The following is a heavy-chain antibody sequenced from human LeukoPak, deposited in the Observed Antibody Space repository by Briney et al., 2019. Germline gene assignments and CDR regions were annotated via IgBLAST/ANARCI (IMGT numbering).Heavy chain of an antibody. CDR3: ARGGRLASTQRGAFDV. J-gene: IGHJ3*01. Sequence: PSETLSLTCAVYGGSFSGYYWSWIRQPPGKGLEWIGEINHSGSTNYNPSLKSRVTISVDTSKNQFSLKLSSVTAEDTAVYYCARGGRLASTQRGAFDVWGQGTMVTVSS. CDR2: INHSGST. V-gene: IGHV4-34*01. D-gene: IGHD3-3*02. CDR1: GGSFSGYY.